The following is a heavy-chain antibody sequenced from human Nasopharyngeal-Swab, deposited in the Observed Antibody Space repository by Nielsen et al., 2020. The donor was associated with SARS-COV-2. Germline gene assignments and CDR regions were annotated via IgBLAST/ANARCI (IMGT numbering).Heavy chain of an antibody. Sequence: ASVQVSCKASGYTFTSYGISWVRQAPGQGLEWMGWISAYNGNTNYAQKLQGRVTMTTDTSTSTAYLELRSLRSDDTAVYYCAGESLELNFDYWGQGTLVTVSS. V-gene: IGHV1-18*01. CDR2: ISAYNGNT. CDR1: GYTFTSYG. D-gene: IGHD1-7*01. CDR3: AGESLELNFDY. J-gene: IGHJ4*02.